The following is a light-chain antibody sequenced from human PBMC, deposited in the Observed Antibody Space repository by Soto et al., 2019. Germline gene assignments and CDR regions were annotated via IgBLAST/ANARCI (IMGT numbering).Light chain of an antibody. V-gene: IGLV2-14*03. J-gene: IGLJ1*01. CDR1: SRDFGGYNY. CDR3: SSYTSSSTLYV. CDR2: DVS. Sequence: QSALTQPASVSGSPGQSITISCTGTSRDFGGYNYVSWYQQHPGKAPKLMIYDVSNRPSGVSYRFSGSKSGNTASLTISGFQAEDEADYYCSSYTSSSTLYVFGTGTKVTVL.